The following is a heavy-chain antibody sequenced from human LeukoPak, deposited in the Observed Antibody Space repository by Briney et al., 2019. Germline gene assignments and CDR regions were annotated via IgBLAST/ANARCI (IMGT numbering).Heavy chain of an antibody. CDR1: GFTFSIYA. J-gene: IGHJ4*02. CDR2: ISDSGDYT. D-gene: IGHD2-8*01. CDR3: AKDTSIGKSCTNGVCSPFDY. Sequence: GGSLRLSCAGSGFTFSIYAMSWVRQAPGQGLEWVSVISDSGDYTSYADSVRGRFTISRDNSRNTLYLQMISLRPEDTAVYYCAKDTSIGKSCTNGVCSPFDYWGQGTLVTVSS. V-gene: IGHV3-23*01.